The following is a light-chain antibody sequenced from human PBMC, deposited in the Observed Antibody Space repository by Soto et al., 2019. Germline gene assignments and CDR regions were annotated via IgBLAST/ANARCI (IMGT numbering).Light chain of an antibody. Sequence: MMMTQSPATLALSRGERVTLSXRTSHSVNIHVSWYQQKSGQXTRILXXGEXTRATGIPVRFSGSGFGKEFTLTISSLKSEDFAVYYCQQYNNWPPSTFGQGTRLEIK. CDR3: QQYNNWPPST. CDR2: GEX. CDR1: HSVNIH. J-gene: IGKJ5*01. V-gene: IGKV3-15*01.